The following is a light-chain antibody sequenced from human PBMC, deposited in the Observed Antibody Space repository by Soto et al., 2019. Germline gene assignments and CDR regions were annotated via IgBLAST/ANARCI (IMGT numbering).Light chain of an antibody. J-gene: IGKJ5*01. V-gene: IGKV3-20*01. CDR3: QHYQSGHPIT. Sequence: EILLTQSPDTLSLSPGERATLSCRAAQSVGTRLAWYQHKTGQAPRLLISGASSRATGIPDRFTGSWSETSFTLTISRLEPEDFALYYCQHYQSGHPITFGQGTRLEIK. CDR1: QSVGTR. CDR2: GAS.